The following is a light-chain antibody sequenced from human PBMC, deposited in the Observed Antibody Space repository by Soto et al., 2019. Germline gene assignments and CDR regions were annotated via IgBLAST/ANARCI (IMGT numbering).Light chain of an antibody. CDR3: MQSKVVPPIT. J-gene: IGKJ4*01. Sequence: DIVMTQTPLSLSVTPGQPASISCKSSQSLLHSDGKTYLYWLLQKPGQPPQLLVYEVSNRLSGXSXRXNGSGSGNDFTLKISRVEAEDVGVYYCMQSKVVPPITFGGGTKVEIK. CDR1: QSLLHSDGKTY. V-gene: IGKV2D-29*01. CDR2: EVS.